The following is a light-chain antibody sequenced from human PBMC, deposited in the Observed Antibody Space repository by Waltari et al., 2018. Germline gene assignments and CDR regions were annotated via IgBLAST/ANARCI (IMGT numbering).Light chain of an antibody. J-gene: IGKJ1*01. CDR2: AAS. Sequence: DIQMTLSPSSLSAYVGDRFTITCRASQSISSYLNWYQQKQGKAPKLLIYAASSLQSGVPSRFSGSGSGTDFTITISSLQPEDFATYYCQQSYSTPPWTFGQGTKVEIK. CDR1: QSISSY. V-gene: IGKV1-39*01. CDR3: QQSYSTPPWT.